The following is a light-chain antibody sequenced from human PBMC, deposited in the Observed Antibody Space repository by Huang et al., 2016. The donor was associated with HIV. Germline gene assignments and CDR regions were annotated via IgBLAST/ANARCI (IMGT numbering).Light chain of an antibody. CDR2: DAV. CDR1: QSISRY. V-gene: IGKV3-11*01. Sequence: ESVLTQSPATLSLSPGERATLSCRASQSISRYLAWYQQKPGQAPRLLIYDAVNRATDIPARFSGSGSGTDFTLTISSLEPEDFAVYYCQQRRNWPLTFGPGTKVDIK. CDR3: QQRRNWPLT. J-gene: IGKJ3*01.